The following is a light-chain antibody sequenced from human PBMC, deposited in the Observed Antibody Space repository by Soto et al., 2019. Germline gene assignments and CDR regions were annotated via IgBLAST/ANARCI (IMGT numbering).Light chain of an antibody. Sequence: EIVLTQFPGTLSLSPGKSATLSCRASETVAKNYLAWFQKKPGQAPKLLIHGASIRATDIPDRFSGSGSGTDFTLTISRLEPEDFAVYYCQPYGTSSWTFGQGTKVDIK. J-gene: IGKJ1*01. CDR2: GAS. CDR3: QPYGTSSWT. V-gene: IGKV3-20*01. CDR1: ETVAKNY.